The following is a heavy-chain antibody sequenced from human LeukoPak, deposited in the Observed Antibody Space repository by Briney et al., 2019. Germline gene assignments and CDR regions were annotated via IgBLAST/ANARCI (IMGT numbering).Heavy chain of an antibody. CDR1: GGSISSSSYY. Sequence: SETLSLTCTVSGGSISSSSYYWGWIRQPPGKGLEWIGNIYYGGSTYYNPSLKSRVTISLDTSKNQFSLKLSSVTAADTAVYYCARDTHYSQDCSGGSCYYYYYMNVWGKGTTVTVSS. D-gene: IGHD2-15*01. CDR2: IYYGGST. CDR3: ARDTHYSQDCSGGSCYYYYYMNV. V-gene: IGHV4-39*07. J-gene: IGHJ6*03.